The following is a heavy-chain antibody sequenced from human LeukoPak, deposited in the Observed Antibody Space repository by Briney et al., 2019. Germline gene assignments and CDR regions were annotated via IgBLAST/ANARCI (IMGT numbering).Heavy chain of an antibody. V-gene: IGHV3-30*18. Sequence: GGSLRLSCAASGFTFSSYGMHWVRQAPGKGLEWVAVISYDGSTKYYADSVKGRFTISRDNSKNTLYLQMNSLRAEDTAVYYCAKTKFDWQYYYYGMDVWGQGTTVTVSS. CDR3: AKTKFDWQYYYYGMDV. CDR1: GFTFSSYG. CDR2: ISYDGSTK. D-gene: IGHD3-9*01. J-gene: IGHJ6*02.